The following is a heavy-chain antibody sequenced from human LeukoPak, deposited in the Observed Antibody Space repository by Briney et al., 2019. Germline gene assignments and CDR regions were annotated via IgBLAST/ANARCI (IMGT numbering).Heavy chain of an antibody. D-gene: IGHD5-24*01. J-gene: IGHJ4*02. CDR1: GYTFTGYY. CDR2: INPNSGGT. Sequence: ASVKVSCKASGYTFTGYYMHWVRQAPGQGLEWMGWINPNSGGTNYAQKFQGRVTMTRDTSISTGYMELSSLRAEDTAVYYCARWGRWLHRYYFDYWGQGTLVTVSS. V-gene: IGHV1-2*02. CDR3: ARWGRWLHRYYFDY.